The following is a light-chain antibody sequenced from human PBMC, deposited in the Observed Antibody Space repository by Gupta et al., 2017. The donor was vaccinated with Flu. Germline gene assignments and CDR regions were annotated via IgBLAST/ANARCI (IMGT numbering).Light chain of an antibody. CDR3: QQRSNWPPVT. CDR1: QSVVNF. V-gene: IGKV3-11*01. Sequence: EIVLTQSPATLSLSPGERATLSCRASQSVVNFLAWYQQRPGQAPRLLIYDASNRDTGIPARFSGSGYGKDLTLTINSREQEDFAVYYCQQRSNWPPVTFGQGTLLEIK. CDR2: DAS. J-gene: IGKJ5*01.